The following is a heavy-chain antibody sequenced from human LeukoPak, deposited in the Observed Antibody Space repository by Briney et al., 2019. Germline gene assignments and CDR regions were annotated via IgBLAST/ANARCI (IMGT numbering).Heavy chain of an antibody. V-gene: IGHV3-20*04. Sequence: PGGSLRLSCEASGFPFDEYGMSWFRQPPGKGLEWVSGLNWNGGTTGYADSVKGRFTISRDNAKNSLFLHMTSLRTDDTAVYYCARDLVDYYGSGFDYWGQGTLVIVSS. CDR2: LNWNGGTT. J-gene: IGHJ4*02. CDR1: GFPFDEYG. D-gene: IGHD3-10*01. CDR3: ARDLVDYYGSGFDY.